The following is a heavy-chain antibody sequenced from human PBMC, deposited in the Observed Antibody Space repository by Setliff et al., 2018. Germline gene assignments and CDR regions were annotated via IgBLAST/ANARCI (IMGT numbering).Heavy chain of an antibody. CDR1: GGTFSSYG. V-gene: IGHV1-69*05. Sequence: SVKVSCKASGGTFSSYGISWVRQAPGQGLEWMGGIIPMYGTANYAQKFQGRVTLTTDDSTSTAYMELSSLRSEDTAVYYCARDRALIRYFDLTLDVWGQGTTVTVSS. CDR2: IIPMYGTA. D-gene: IGHD3-9*01. CDR3: ARDRALIRYFDLTLDV. J-gene: IGHJ6*02.